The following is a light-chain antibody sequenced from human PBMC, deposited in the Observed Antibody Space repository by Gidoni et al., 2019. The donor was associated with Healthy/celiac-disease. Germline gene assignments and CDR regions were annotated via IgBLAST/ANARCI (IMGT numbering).Light chain of an antibody. CDR2: AAS. Sequence: DIQMTQSPSSLSASVGDRVTITGRASQSISSYLNWYQQKPGKAPKLLIDAASSLQSGVPSRFSGSGSGTDFTLTISSLQPEDVATYYCQQSYSTPRTFGQGTKLEIK. CDR3: QQSYSTPRT. CDR1: QSISSY. V-gene: IGKV1-39*01. J-gene: IGKJ2*01.